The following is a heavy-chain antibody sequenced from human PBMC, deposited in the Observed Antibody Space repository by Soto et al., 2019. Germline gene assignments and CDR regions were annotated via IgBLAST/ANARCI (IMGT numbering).Heavy chain of an antibody. J-gene: IGHJ4*02. CDR3: ARDGVIAARNYFDY. D-gene: IGHD6-6*01. CDR2: IWYDGSTK. V-gene: IGHV3-33*01. CDR1: GFPLSSCG. Sequence: GACLRLSSAASGFPLSSCGVHWVRKATGKGLEWVAVIWYDGSTKYYADSVKGRLTISRDNSKNTLYLQMNSLRAEDTAVYYGARDGVIAARNYFDYWGQGHLVTGSS.